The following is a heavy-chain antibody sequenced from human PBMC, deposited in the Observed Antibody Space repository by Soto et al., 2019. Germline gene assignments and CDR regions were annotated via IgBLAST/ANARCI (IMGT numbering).Heavy chain of an antibody. D-gene: IGHD3-16*01. CDR2: MNAKSGDT. CDR3: ARGNPFNYAGFDV. V-gene: IGHV1-8*01. J-gene: IGHJ6*02. CDR1: GYTFSDFD. Sequence: QAHLEQSGAEVKRPGASVKVSCKASGYTFSDFDINWLRQASGQGPEWVGWMNAKSGDTFFAQRFQGKFNMAWDTSLSTAYMEVGSLSSNDSAMYYCARGNPFNYAGFDVWGQATTVAVSS.